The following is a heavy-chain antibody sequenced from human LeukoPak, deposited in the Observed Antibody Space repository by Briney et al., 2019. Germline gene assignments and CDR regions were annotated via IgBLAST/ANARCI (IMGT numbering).Heavy chain of an antibody. V-gene: IGHV3-21*01. CDR3: ARERDYYDSGGPYMDV. J-gene: IGHJ6*03. Sequence: GGSLRLSCAASGFTFSSYSMNWVRQAPGKGLEWVSSISSRSGYIYYADSMKGRFTISRDNAKNSLYLQMNSLRAEDTAVYYCARERDYYDSGGPYMDVWGKGTTVTVSS. CDR2: ISSRSGYI. D-gene: IGHD3-22*01. CDR1: GFTFSSYS.